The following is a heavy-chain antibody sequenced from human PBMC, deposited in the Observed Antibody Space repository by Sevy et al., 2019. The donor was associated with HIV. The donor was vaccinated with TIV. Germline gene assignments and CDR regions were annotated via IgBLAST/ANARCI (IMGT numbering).Heavy chain of an antibody. D-gene: IGHD2-8*01. V-gene: IGHV3-30*04. CDR3: ASRYYASSGPYWYLDL. Sequence: GGSLRLSCAASRFTFSSYTMHWIRRAPGKGLEWMAVISYDGRNKYYADSVKGRFTISRDNSKNTLYLQMDSLRAEDTTVYYCASRYYASSGPYWYLDLWGRGALVTVSS. J-gene: IGHJ2*01. CDR1: RFTFSSYT. CDR2: ISYDGRNK.